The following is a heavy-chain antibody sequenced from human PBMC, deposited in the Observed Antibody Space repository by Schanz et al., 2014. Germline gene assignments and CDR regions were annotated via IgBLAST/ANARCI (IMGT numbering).Heavy chain of an antibody. D-gene: IGHD6-13*01. Sequence: VQLVESGGGVVQPGRSLRLSCAASGFTFSSYALHWVRQAPGKGLEWLGRIKSKTDGETTDYAAPVKGRFSITRDDSQSTLYLQMNSLKIEDTAVYYCATASSPVREAGAGASFHLWGQGTLVTVSS. CDR3: ATASSPVREAGAGASFHL. V-gene: IGHV3-15*01. CDR1: GFTFSSYA. J-gene: IGHJ5*02. CDR2: IKSKTDGETT.